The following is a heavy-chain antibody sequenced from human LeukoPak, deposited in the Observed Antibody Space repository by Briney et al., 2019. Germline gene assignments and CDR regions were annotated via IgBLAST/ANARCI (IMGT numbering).Heavy chain of an antibody. Sequence: GESLKISCKGSGYSFTSYWIGWVRQMPGKGLGWMGIIYPSDSDTRYSPSFQGQVTISADKSISTAYLQWSSLKASDTAMYYCARLTTRYVFGVFDPWGQGTLVTVSS. CDR2: IYPSDSDT. J-gene: IGHJ5*02. V-gene: IGHV5-51*01. CDR3: ARLTTRYVFGVFDP. D-gene: IGHD3-16*01. CDR1: GYSFTSYW.